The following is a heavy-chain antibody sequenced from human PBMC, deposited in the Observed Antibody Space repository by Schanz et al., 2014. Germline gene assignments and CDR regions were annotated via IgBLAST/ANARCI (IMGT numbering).Heavy chain of an antibody. CDR2: ISSSSSYI. CDR1: GFTFITYT. Sequence: EVQLVESGGGLVQPGGSLRLSCEASGFTFITYTMNWVRQAPGKGLEWVSSISSSSSYIYYADSVKGRFTISRDNAKNSLYLQMNSLRAEDTAVYYCATEQIMAAAGLVDYWGHGTLVTVSS. J-gene: IGHJ4*01. V-gene: IGHV3-21*04. D-gene: IGHD6-13*01. CDR3: ATEQIMAAAGLVDY.